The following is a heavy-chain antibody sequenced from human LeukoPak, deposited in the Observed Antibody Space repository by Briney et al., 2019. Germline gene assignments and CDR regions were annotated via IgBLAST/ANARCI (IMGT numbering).Heavy chain of an antibody. CDR1: GFTFSSYS. D-gene: IGHD4-17*01. V-gene: IGHV3-21*01. J-gene: IGHJ4*02. CDR2: ISSSSSYI. Sequence: GGSLRLSCAASGFTFSSYSMNWVRQAPGKGLEWVSSISSSSSYIYYADSVKGRFTISRDNAKNSLYLQMNSLRAEDTAVYYCANNGDHRLYYFDYWGQGTLVTVSS. CDR3: ANNGDHRLYYFDY.